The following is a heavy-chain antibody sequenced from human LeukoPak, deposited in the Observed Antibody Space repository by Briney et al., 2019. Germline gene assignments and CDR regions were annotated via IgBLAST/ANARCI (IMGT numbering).Heavy chain of an antibody. CDR1: GYTFTSYD. Sequence: ASVKVSCKASGYTFTSYDINWVRQATGQGLEWMGIINPSGGSTSYAQKFQGRVTINRDTSTSTVYMELSSLRSEDTAMYYCARTRGYYYDSSGYYYPNDTRYYYYYYMDVWGKGTTVTVSS. V-gene: IGHV1-46*01. D-gene: IGHD3-22*01. CDR3: ARTRGYYYDSSGYYYPNDTRYYYYYYMDV. J-gene: IGHJ6*03. CDR2: INPSGGST.